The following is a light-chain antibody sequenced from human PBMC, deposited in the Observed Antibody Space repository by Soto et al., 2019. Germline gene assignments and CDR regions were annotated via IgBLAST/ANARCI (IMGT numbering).Light chain of an antibody. CDR1: SSDVGGYNY. J-gene: IGLJ2*01. CDR2: DVN. Sequence: QSVLTQPRSVSGSPGQSVTISCTGTSSDVGGYNYVSWYQHHPDKAPKVMIYDVNKRLSGVPDRFSGSKSGNTASLTISGLQGEDEADYYCCSYAGDYTLIFGGGTKVTVL. CDR3: CSYAGDYTLI. V-gene: IGLV2-11*01.